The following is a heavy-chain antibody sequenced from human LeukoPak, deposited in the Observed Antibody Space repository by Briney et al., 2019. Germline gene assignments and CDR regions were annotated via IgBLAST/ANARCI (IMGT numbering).Heavy chain of an antibody. CDR1: GGSISSGSYY. D-gene: IGHD6-19*01. CDR3: ARGWLAFDY. J-gene: IGHJ4*02. V-gene: IGHV4-61*02. Sequence: SQTLSLXCTVSGGSISSGSYYWSWIRQPAGKGLEWIGRIYTSGSTNYNPSLKSRVTISVDTSKNQFSLKLSSVTAADTAVYYCARGWLAFDYWGQGTLVTVSS. CDR2: IYTSGST.